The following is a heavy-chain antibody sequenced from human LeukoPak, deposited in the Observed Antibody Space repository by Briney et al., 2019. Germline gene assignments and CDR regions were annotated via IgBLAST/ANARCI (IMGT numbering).Heavy chain of an antibody. CDR2: IIPIFGTA. Sequence: SVKVSCKASGGTFSSYAISWVRQAPGQGLEWMGGIIPIFGTANYAQKFQGRVTMTTDTSTSTAYMELRSLRSDDTAVYYCARDPPHGYGRVNFDYWGQGTLVTVSS. CDR3: ARDPPHGYGRVNFDY. J-gene: IGHJ4*02. D-gene: IGHD4-17*01. V-gene: IGHV1-69*05. CDR1: GGTFSSYA.